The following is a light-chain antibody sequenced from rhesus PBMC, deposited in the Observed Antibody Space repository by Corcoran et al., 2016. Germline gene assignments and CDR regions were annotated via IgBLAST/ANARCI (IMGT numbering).Light chain of an antibody. CDR1: QDITND. V-gene: IGKV1-25*01. CDR3: QHYYSPPWT. Sequence: DIQMTQSPSSLSASVGDRVTITCRASQDITNDLAWYQQKPGERPKLLIYEASTSQSGIPSRFSGTGSGTDFTLPISSLPSADFAVYYCQHYYSPPWTFGQVTRVEIK. J-gene: IGKJ1*01. CDR2: EAS.